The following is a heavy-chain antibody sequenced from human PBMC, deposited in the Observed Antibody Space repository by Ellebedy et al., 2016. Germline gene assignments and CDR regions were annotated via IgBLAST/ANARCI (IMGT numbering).Heavy chain of an antibody. CDR3: AKDNPGDY. J-gene: IGHJ4*02. CDR1: GFTFSSYG. V-gene: IGHV3-30*18. CDR2: ISYDGSNK. D-gene: IGHD1-14*01. Sequence: GGSLRLSXAASGFTFSSYGMHWVRQAPGKGLEWVAVISYDGSNKYYADSVKGRFTISRDNSKNTLYLQMNSLRAEDTAVYYCAKDNPGDYWGQGTLVTVSS.